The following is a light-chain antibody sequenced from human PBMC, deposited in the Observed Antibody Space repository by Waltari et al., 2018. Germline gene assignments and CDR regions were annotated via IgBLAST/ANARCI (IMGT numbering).Light chain of an antibody. V-gene: IGKV4-1*01. CDR1: TSLFYISNNKNY. J-gene: IGKJ2*01. Sequence: DIVVTQSPESMAASLGERVTINCKYSTSLFYISNNKNYLIWYQQKPGQSPRLLISWASIRDSGVPDRFSGGGSGSNFSLTISNLQAEDVAVYYCQQSFSIPYTFGQGTKLEIK. CDR3: QQSFSIPYT. CDR2: WAS.